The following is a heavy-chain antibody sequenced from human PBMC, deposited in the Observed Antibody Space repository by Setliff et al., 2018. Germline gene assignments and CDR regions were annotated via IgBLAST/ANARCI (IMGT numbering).Heavy chain of an antibody. V-gene: IGHV1-18*01. CDR2: ISAYTGNT. CDR3: SRLVRYCTTTTCQRLSGDDY. D-gene: IGHD2-8*01. CDR1: GYTFTNYG. J-gene: IGHJ4*02. Sequence: ASVKVSCKASGYTFTNYGINWVRQAPGQGLEWMGWISAYTGNTNYAQKLQGRVSMTTDTSTSTAYMELRSLTSDDTAVYYCSRLVRYCTTTTCQRLSGDDYWGQGALVTVSS.